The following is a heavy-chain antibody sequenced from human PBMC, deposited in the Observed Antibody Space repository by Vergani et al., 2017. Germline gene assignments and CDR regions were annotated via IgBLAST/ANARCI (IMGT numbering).Heavy chain of an antibody. CDR2: IYSGGST. CDR1: GFTVSSNY. CDR3: ASDRVDIVATTTYYYYYYCMDV. J-gene: IGHJ6*02. D-gene: IGHD5-12*01. Sequence: EVQLVESGGGLVQPGGSLRLSCAASGFTVSSNYMSWVRQAPGKGLEWVSVIYSGGSTYYADSVKGRFTIFRHNSKNTLYLQMNSLRAEDTAVYYCASDRVDIVATTTYYYYYYCMDVWGQGTTVTVSS. V-gene: IGHV3-53*04.